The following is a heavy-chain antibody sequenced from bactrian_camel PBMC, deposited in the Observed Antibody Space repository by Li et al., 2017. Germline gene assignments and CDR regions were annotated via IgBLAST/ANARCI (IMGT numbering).Heavy chain of an antibody. V-gene: IGHV3S26*01. D-gene: IGHD1*01. CDR1: GYTSRTYC. J-gene: IGHJ4*01. CDR3: AADSPSKSFCLPSMRFAY. CDR2: IDRDGVT. Sequence: QVQLVESGGGSVQAGGSLRLSCAASGYTSRTYCMGWFRQAPGKEREGVASIDRDGVTRYAGSVRGRFIASRDPAKNTLYLAMITLKPEDTAMYYCAADSPSKSFCLPSMRFAYRGQGTQVTVS.